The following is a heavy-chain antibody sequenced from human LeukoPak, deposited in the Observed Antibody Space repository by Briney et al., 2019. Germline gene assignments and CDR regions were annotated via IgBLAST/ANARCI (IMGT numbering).Heavy chain of an antibody. CDR1: GFTFSNYT. V-gene: IGHV3-21*01. J-gene: IGHJ6*02. CDR2: ITSGNSYI. D-gene: IGHD3-22*01. CDR3: ARDRHYYDSSGYGYYYGMDV. Sequence: GGSLRLSCAASGFTFSNYTMNWVRQAPGKGLEWVSSITSGNSYIYYADSVKGRFTISRDNAKNSLSLQMNSLRAEDTAVYYCARDRHYYDSSGYGYYYGMDVWGQGTTVTVSS.